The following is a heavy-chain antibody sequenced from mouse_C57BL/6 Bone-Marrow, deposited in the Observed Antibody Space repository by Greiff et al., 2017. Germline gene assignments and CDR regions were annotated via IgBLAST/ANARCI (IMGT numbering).Heavy chain of an antibody. D-gene: IGHD2-3*01. CDR1: GFTFSSYA. Sequence: EVHLVESGGGLVKPGGSLKLSCAASGFTFSSYAMSWVRQTPEKRLEWVATISDGGSYTYYPDNVKGRFTISRDNAKNNLYLQMSHLKSEDTAMYYCARDSYDGYSYWYFDVWGTGTTVTVSS. CDR3: ARDSYDGYSYWYFDV. V-gene: IGHV5-4*01. CDR2: ISDGGSYT. J-gene: IGHJ1*03.